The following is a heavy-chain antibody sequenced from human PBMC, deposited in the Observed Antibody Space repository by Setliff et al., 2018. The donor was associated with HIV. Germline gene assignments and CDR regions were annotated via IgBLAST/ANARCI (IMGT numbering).Heavy chain of an antibody. Sequence: SETLSLTCTVSGGSIRTYFWTWIRQPPGKGLEWIGYIYTSGSTNYNPSLKSRVTISVDTSKNQFSLKLSSVTAADTAVYYCARGSLIGDYYYFDYWGQGTQVTVSS. V-gene: IGHV4-4*08. D-gene: IGHD3-10*01. CDR3: ARGSLIGDYYYFDY. CDR2: IYTSGST. CDR1: GGSIRTYF. J-gene: IGHJ4*02.